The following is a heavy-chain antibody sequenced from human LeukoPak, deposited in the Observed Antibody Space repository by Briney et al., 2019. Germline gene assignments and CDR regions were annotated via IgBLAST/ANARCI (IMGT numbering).Heavy chain of an antibody. CDR1: GGTFSRYA. Sequence: SVKVSCKASGGTFSRYAISWVRQAPGQGLEWMGGIIPIFGTASYAQKFQGRITITADDSTSTAYMELSSLRSEDTAVYYCARVYLKRDYYDSSAYFSFDYWGQGTLVTVSS. D-gene: IGHD3-22*01. CDR2: IIPIFGTA. V-gene: IGHV1-69*13. J-gene: IGHJ4*02. CDR3: ARVYLKRDYYDSSAYFSFDY.